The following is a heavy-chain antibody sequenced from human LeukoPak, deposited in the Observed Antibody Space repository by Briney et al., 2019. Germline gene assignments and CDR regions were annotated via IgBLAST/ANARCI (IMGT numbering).Heavy chain of an antibody. CDR3: AKDWDY. V-gene: IGHV3-7*01. CDR2: INQGGSET. Sequence: PGGSLRLSCAASGLIFNNYRMSWVRQAPGKGLEWVANINQGGSETYYVDSVKGRFTISRDNADNSLYLRMNSLRAEDTAVYYCAKDWDYWGQGTLVTVSS. J-gene: IGHJ4*02. CDR1: GLIFNNYR.